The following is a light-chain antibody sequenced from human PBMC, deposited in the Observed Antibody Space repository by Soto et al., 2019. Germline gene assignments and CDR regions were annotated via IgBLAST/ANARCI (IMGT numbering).Light chain of an antibody. CDR2: DAV. CDR3: HQYGSSLGT. Sequence: EIVLTQSPGTLSLSPGEGATLSCRASQSVTGTNLAWYQQRPGQAPRLLIYDAVRRATGIPDRLSGSGSGTDFTLTISRLEPEDFAVYYCHQYGSSLGTFGQGTKVDIK. V-gene: IGKV3-20*01. J-gene: IGKJ2*01. CDR1: QSVTGTN.